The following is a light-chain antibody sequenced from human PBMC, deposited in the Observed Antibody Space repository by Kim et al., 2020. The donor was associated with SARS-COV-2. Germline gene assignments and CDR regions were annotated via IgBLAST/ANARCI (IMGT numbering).Light chain of an antibody. CDR3: LQTNSFPLS. Sequence: DIQMTQSPSSVSASVGDRVTITCRASHDVSTWLAWYQHKPGKAPKPLIYAASSLQSGAPPRFSDSGSGTDFTLTISSLLPEDFATYYCLQTNSFPLSFGGGTMLEI. CDR1: HDVSTW. V-gene: IGKV1-12*01. CDR2: AAS. J-gene: IGKJ4*01.